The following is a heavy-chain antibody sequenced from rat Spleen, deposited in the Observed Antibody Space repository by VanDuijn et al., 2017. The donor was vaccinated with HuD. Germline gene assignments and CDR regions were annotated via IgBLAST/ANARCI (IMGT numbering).Heavy chain of an antibody. CDR3: AREEFGVRD. CDR1: GFNFNDHW. Sequence: EVKLVESGGGLVQPGRSLKLSCAPSGFNFNDHWMGWVRQAPGKGLEWIGEINKDSSRIKYIPSLKDKFTTSRDNAQNTLYLQMNKLGSEDTAIYYCAREEFGVRDWGQGIMVTVSS. D-gene: IGHD4-3*01. J-gene: IGHJ2*01. CDR2: INKDSSRI. V-gene: IGHV4-2*01.